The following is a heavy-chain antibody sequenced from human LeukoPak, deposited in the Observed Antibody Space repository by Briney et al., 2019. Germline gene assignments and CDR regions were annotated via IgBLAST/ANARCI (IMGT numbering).Heavy chain of an antibody. Sequence: PSETLSLTCTVSGGSISSSSYYWGWIRQPPGKGLEWIGYIYYSGSTNYNPSLKSRVTISVDTSKNQFSLKLSSVTAADTAVYYCAGTGRTDAFDIWGQGTMVTVSS. D-gene: IGHD3-10*01. J-gene: IGHJ3*02. CDR2: IYYSGST. CDR3: AGTGRTDAFDI. V-gene: IGHV4-61*05. CDR1: GGSISSSSYY.